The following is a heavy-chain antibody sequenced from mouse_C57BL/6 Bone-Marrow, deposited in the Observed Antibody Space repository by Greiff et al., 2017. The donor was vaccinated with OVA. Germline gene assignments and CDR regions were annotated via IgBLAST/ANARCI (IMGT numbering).Heavy chain of an antibody. CDR1: GYAFSSSW. CDR2: IYPGDGDT. CDR3: ARSFYYGNYGY. J-gene: IGHJ2*01. D-gene: IGHD2-1*01. Sequence: QVQLQQSGPELVKPGASVKISCKASGYAFSSSWMNWVKQRPGKGLEWIGRIYPGDGDTNYNGKFKGKATLTADKSSSTAYMQLSSLTSEDSAVYFRARSFYYGNYGYWGQGTTLTVSS. V-gene: IGHV1-82*01.